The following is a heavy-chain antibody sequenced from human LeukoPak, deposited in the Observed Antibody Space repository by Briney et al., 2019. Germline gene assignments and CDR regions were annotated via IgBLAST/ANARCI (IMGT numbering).Heavy chain of an antibody. CDR1: GFTFSSYT. CDR2: ISSGSSYI. V-gene: IGHV3-21*01. J-gene: IGHJ6*02. Sequence: GGSLRLSCAASGFTFSSYTMNWVRQAPGKGLEWVSSISSGSSYIFNADSVRGRFTISRDNARNSLYLQMNSLRAEDTAVYYCARDRGDCSGGICYGMDVWGQGTTVTVSS. CDR3: ARDRGDCSGGICYGMDV. D-gene: IGHD2-15*01.